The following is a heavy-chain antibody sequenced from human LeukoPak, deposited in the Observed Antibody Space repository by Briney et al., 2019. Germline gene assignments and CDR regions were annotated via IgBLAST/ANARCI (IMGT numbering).Heavy chain of an antibody. Sequence: ASVKVSCKASGYSFISDGLSWVRQTPGQGLDWMGWISPYNGNTKYGHKFQGRVTMTTDTSTSTAYMELRSLRSDDTAVYYCARDQGPYSTGFDPWGQGALVTVSS. CDR2: ISPYNGNT. V-gene: IGHV1-18*01. D-gene: IGHD6-13*01. CDR1: GYSFISDG. J-gene: IGHJ5*02. CDR3: ARDQGPYSTGFDP.